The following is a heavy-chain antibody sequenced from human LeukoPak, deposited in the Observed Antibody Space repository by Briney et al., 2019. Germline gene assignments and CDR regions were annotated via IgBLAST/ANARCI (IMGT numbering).Heavy chain of an antibody. V-gene: IGHV1-2*02. J-gene: IGHJ5*02. CDR2: INPNSGGT. CDR3: ARAWARDGYNFRDNWFDP. CDR1: GYTFTSYG. Sequence: ASVKVSCKASGYTFTSYGISWVRQAPGQGLEWMGWINPNSGGTNYAQKFQGRVTMTRDTSISTAYMELSRLRSDDTAVYYCARAWARDGYNFRDNWFDPWGQGTLVTVSS. D-gene: IGHD5-24*01.